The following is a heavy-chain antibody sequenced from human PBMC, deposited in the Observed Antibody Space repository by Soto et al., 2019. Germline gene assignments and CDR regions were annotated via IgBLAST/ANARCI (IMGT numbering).Heavy chain of an antibody. D-gene: IGHD4-17*01. Sequence: GSLRLSCAASGFTFSSYAMSWVRQPPGKGLEWNGEIYHSGSTNYNPSLKSRVTISVDKSKNQFSLKLSSVTAADTAVYYCARAHGNYYYGMDVWGQGTTVTVSS. CDR1: GFTFSSYAM. CDR2: IYHSGST. J-gene: IGHJ6*02. CDR3: ARAHGNYYYGMDV. V-gene: IGHV4-4*02.